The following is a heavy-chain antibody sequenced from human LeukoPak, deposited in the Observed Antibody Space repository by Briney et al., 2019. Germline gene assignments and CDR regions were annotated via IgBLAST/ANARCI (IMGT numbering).Heavy chain of an antibody. D-gene: IGHD2-15*01. CDR1: GFTFSSYS. V-gene: IGHV3-21*01. CDR3: ARDQLYCSGGYCYHDY. J-gene: IGHJ4*02. CDR2: ISSSSSYI. Sequence: GGSLRLSCEVSGFTFSSYSMTWVRQAPGKGLEWVSSISSSSSYIYYADSVKGRFTISRDNAKNTLYLQMHSLRAEDTAVYYCARDQLYCSGGYCYHDYWGQGTLVTVSS.